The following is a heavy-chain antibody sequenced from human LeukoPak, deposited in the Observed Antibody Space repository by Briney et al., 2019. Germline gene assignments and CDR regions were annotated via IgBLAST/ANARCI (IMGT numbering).Heavy chain of an antibody. CDR3: ARGLFGWYQHTYWYFDL. CDR2: TYYRSKWYN. V-gene: IGHV6-1*01. J-gene: IGHJ2*01. Sequence: SQTLSLTCAISGDSVSSNSAAWNWIRQSPSRGLEWLGRTYYRSKWYNDYAVSVKSRITINPDTSKNQFSLQLNSVTPEDTAVYYCARGLFGWYQHTYWYFDLWGRGTLVTVSS. D-gene: IGHD6-19*01. CDR1: GDSVSSNSAA.